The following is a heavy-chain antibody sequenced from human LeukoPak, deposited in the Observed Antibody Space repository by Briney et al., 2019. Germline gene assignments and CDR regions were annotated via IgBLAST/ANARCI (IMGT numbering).Heavy chain of an antibody. V-gene: IGHV3-74*01. CDR3: ARWWLRFGDY. CDR2: INSDGSST. D-gene: IGHD5-12*01. Sequence: PGGSLRLSFAASGFTFSSYWMHGVRHAPGKGLVWVSRINSDGSSTIYADSVKGRFTISRDNAKNTLYLQMNSLRAEDTAVYYSARWWLRFGDYWGQGTLVTVSS. J-gene: IGHJ4*02. CDR1: GFTFSSYW.